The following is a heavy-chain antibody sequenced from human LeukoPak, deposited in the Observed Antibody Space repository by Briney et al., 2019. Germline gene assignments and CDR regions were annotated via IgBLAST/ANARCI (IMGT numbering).Heavy chain of an antibody. V-gene: IGHV1-2*02. Sequence: ASVKVSCKASGYTFTGYYMHWVRQAPGQGLEWMGWINPNSGGTNYAQKFQGRVTMTRDTSISTAYMELRSLTSDDTAVYYCARAGATVTRHFDYWGQGTLVTVSS. D-gene: IGHD4-17*01. CDR1: GYTFTGYY. CDR3: ARAGATVTRHFDY. J-gene: IGHJ4*02. CDR2: INPNSGGT.